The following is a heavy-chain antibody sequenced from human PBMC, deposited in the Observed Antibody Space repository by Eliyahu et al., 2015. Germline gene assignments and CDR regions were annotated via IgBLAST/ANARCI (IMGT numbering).Heavy chain of an antibody. Sequence: EVQLVESGGGLVKPGESLRLXCAXSXFTFSNAWMNXVRQAPGRGLEWVGRIKSKTYGGTPDYAAPLKGRFTISRDDSKNTLYLQMNSLKTEDTAVYYCTTEWGRVGAPWDWGQGTLVTVSS. D-gene: IGHD1-26*01. CDR2: IKSKTYGGTP. CDR1: XFTFSNAW. CDR3: TTEWGRVGAPWD. J-gene: IGHJ4*02. V-gene: IGHV3-15*01.